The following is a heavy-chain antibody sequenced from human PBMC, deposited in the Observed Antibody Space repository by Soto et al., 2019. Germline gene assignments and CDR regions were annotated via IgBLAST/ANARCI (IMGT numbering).Heavy chain of an antibody. Sequence: QVQLVQSGAEVKKPGASVKVSCKAPGYTFTSYYMHWVRQAPGQGLEWMGIINPSGGSTSYAQKFQGRVTMTRDTSTSTVYMELSSLRSEDTAVYYCAKTLGNCSGGSCQVFDYWGQGTLVTVSS. J-gene: IGHJ4*02. V-gene: IGHV1-46*03. D-gene: IGHD2-15*01. CDR3: AKTLGNCSGGSCQVFDY. CDR2: INPSGGST. CDR1: GYTFTSYY.